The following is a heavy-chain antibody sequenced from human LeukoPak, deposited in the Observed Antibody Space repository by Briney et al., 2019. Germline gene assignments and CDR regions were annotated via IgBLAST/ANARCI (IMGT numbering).Heavy chain of an antibody. CDR1: GFTVSSNY. D-gene: IGHD1-1*01. CDR2: IYSGGST. CDR3: ARGQEFDDGVFDS. J-gene: IGHJ4*02. Sequence: GGSLRLSCAASGFTVSSNYMSWVRQAPGKGLEWVSVIYSGGSTYYADSVKGRFTISRDNSKNTVYLQVNSLRVEDTAIYYCARGQEFDDGVFDSWGQGTLVTVSS. V-gene: IGHV3-53*01.